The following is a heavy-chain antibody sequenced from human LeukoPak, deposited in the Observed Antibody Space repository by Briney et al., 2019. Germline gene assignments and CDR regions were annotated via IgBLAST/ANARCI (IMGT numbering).Heavy chain of an antibody. D-gene: IGHD2-2*01. J-gene: IGHJ5*02. Sequence: PSDSCIHPLDSIIGGRSYSGSISHLPGNGLESLGYVDHSWDGVYKPSLRSRVTMSVDTSKYKFSLKLTFVTAADTDVYYCVCVSDCTSAAGDDTRFDPWGQGTLVTVSS. CDR3: VCVSDCTSAAGDDTRFDP. V-gene: IGHV4-31*02. CDR2: VDHSWDG. CDR1: LDSIIGGRSY.